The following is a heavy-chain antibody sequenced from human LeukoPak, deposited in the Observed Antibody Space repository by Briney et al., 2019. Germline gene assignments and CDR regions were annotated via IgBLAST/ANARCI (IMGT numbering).Heavy chain of an antibody. CDR2: INWNGGST. CDR1: GFTFDDYG. CDR3: AGFRSRLGGACSFDY. Sequence: GGSLRLSCAASGFTFDDYGMSWVRQAPGKGLEWVSGINWNGGSTGYADSVKGRFTISRDNAKNSLYLQMNSLRADDTALYYCAGFRSRLGGACSFDYWGQGTLVTVSS. V-gene: IGHV3-20*04. D-gene: IGHD1-26*01. J-gene: IGHJ4*02.